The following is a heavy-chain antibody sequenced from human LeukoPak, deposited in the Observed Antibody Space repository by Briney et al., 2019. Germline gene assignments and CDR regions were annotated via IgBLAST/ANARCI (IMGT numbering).Heavy chain of an antibody. CDR2: MNPNSGNT. J-gene: IGHJ3*02. V-gene: IGHV1-8*01. CDR3: AREGYYYDSSGYLGDAFDI. Sequence: ASVRVSCKASGYAFTSYDINWVRQAPGQGLEWMGWMNPNSGNTGYAQKFQGRVTMTRNTSISTAYMELSSLRSEDTAVYYCAREGYYYDSSGYLGDAFDIWGQGTMVTVSS. CDR1: GYAFTSYD. D-gene: IGHD3-22*01.